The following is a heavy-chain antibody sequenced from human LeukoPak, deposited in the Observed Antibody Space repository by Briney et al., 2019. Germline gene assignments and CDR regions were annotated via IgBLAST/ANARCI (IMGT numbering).Heavy chain of an antibody. D-gene: IGHD3-16*02. CDR1: GYTFTSYY. CDR2: INPNSGGT. J-gene: IGHJ6*02. V-gene: IGHV1-2*04. Sequence: ASVKVSCKASGYTFTSYYMHWVRQAPGQGLEWMGWINPNSGGTNYAQKFQGWVTMTRDTSISTAYMELSRLRSDDTAVYYCALAERALSGMDVWGQGTTVTVSS. CDR3: ALAERALSGMDV.